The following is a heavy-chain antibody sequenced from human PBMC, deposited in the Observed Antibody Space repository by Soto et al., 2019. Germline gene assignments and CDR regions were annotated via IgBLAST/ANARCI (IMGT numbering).Heavy chain of an antibody. CDR1: GGSITSGGFF. D-gene: IGHD6-6*01. CDR3: ARGSSPHYGMDV. J-gene: IGHJ6*02. CDR2: IYYSGYT. Sequence: SETLSLTCSVSGGSITSGGFFWSWVRQDPGEGLELIAYIYYSGYTYYHPSLKSRLSISMDTSKNQFSLKLSSVTAADTAVYYCARGSSPHYGMDVWGPGTTVTVSS. V-gene: IGHV4-31*02.